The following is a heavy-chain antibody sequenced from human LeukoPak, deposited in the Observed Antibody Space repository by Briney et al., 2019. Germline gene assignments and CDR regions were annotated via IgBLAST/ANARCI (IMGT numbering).Heavy chain of an antibody. CDR2: ISSSGSTI. D-gene: IGHD2-8*01. CDR1: GFTFSDYY. CDR3: ARGRDCTNGVCYRSWPPDFDY. V-gene: IGHV3-11*04. J-gene: IGHJ4*02. Sequence: GGSLRLSCAASGFTFSDYYMSWIRQAPGKGLEWVSYISSSGSTIYYADSVKGRFTISRDNAKNSLYLQMNSLRAEDTAVYYCARGRDCTNGVCYRSWPPDFDYWGQGTLVTVSS.